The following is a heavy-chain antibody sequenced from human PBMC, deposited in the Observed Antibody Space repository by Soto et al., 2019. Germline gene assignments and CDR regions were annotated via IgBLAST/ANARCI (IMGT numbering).Heavy chain of an antibody. CDR2: ISTYNGNT. Sequence: QVQLVQSGAEVKKPGASVKVSCKASGYTFTTYAISWVRQAPGQGLEWMGRISTYNGNTKYAQKLQGRVTMTTDTSTSTAYMELRSLRSDDTAVYYCARDPQYSTSSQVFDSWGQGTLVNVSS. J-gene: IGHJ4*02. CDR1: GYTFTTYA. D-gene: IGHD6-6*01. CDR3: ARDPQYSTSSQVFDS. V-gene: IGHV1-18*01.